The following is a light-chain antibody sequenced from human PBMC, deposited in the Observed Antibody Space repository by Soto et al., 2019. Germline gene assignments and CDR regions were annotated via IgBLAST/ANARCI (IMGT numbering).Light chain of an antibody. CDR3: QQYNGYTWT. CDR1: QGISTW. CDR2: KAS. V-gene: IGKV1-5*03. Sequence: DIQMTQSPSSVSASVGDRVTITCRASQGISTWLAWYQQKPGKAPKLLIYKASSLQSGVPSRFSGSGSGTELTLTISSLQPDDFATYYCQQYNGYTWTFGLGTKVDIK. J-gene: IGKJ1*01.